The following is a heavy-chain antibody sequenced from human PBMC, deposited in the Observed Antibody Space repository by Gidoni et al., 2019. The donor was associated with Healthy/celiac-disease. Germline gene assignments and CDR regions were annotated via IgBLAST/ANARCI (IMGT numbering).Heavy chain of an antibody. CDR2: INHSGST. J-gene: IGHJ2*01. Sequence: QVQLQQWGAGLLKPSETLSLTCAVYGGSFSGYYWSWIRQPPGKGLEWIGEINHSGSTNYNPSLKSRVTISVDTSKNQFSLKLSSVTAADTAVYYCARGRFGELSRGYFDLWGRGTLVTVSS. CDR3: ARGRFGELSRGYFDL. V-gene: IGHV4-34*01. CDR1: GGSFSGYY. D-gene: IGHD3-10*01.